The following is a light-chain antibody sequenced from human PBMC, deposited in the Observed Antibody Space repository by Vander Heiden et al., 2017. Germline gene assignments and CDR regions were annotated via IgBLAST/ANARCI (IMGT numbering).Light chain of an antibody. J-gene: IGKJ4*02. CDR3: QQYNSAPRT. Sequence: IHMTHPPSSLSASVGDRVTITCRASQGISNYLDWYQQKPGKVPKLLIYAASTLQTGVPSRFSGSGSGTDFTLTISSLQPEDFATYYCQQYNSAPRTFGEGTKVEIK. CDR1: QGISNY. CDR2: AAS. V-gene: IGKV1-27*01.